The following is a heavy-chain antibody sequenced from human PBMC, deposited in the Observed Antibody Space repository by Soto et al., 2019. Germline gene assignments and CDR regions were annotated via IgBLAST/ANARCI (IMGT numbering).Heavy chain of an antibody. CDR2: ISGSGGST. D-gene: IGHD2-21*02. CDR3: AQVCGVGGGDCYSYGDY. CDR1: GFTFSSYA. V-gene: IGHV3-23*01. J-gene: IGHJ4*02. Sequence: EVQLLESGGGLVQPGGSLRLSCAASGFTFSSYAMSWVRQAPGKGLEWVSAISGSGGSTYYADSVKGRFTISRDNSMNTLYLQMNGLRAEDTAVYYCAQVCGVGGGDCYSYGDYWGQGTLVTVSS.